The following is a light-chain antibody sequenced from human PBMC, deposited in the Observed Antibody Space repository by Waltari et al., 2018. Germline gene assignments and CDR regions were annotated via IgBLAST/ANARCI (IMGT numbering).Light chain of an antibody. CDR1: QSVSSN. CDR2: GAS. J-gene: IGKJ1*01. CDR3: QQYNNWPRGT. Sequence: EIVMTQSPATLSVSPGERATLSYRASQSVSSNLAWYQQKPGQAPRLLIYGASTRATGIPARFSGSGSGTEFTLTISSLQSEDFAVYYCQQYNNWPRGTFGQGTKVEIK. V-gene: IGKV3-15*01.